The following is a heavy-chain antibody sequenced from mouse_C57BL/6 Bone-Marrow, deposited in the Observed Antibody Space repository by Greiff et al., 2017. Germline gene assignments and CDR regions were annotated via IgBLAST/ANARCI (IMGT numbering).Heavy chain of an antibody. CDR3: ARSDPGSSYVRWYFDV. CDR1: GYSFTDYN. D-gene: IGHD1-1*01. Sequence: EVKLQQSGPELVKPGASVKISCKASGYSFTDYNMNWVKQSNGKSLEWIGVINPNYGTTSYNQKFKGKATLTVDQSSSTAYMQLNSLTSEDSAVYYCARSDPGSSYVRWYFDVWGTGTTVTVSS. J-gene: IGHJ1*03. V-gene: IGHV1-39*01. CDR2: INPNYGTT.